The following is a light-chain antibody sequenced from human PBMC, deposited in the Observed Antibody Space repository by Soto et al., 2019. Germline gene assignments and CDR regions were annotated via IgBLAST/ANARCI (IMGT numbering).Light chain of an antibody. CDR1: ENVGKY. J-gene: IGKJ1*01. CDR3: QQTNSIPWT. Sequence: DIQMTQSPSSKSASVGDRVTISCRARENVGKYLNWYQQKAGRAPELLIYGVSTLHSGVPSRFSGSGSGTELSLIIASLQPEDSATYYCQQTNSIPWTFGQGAEVEIK. V-gene: IGKV1-39*01. CDR2: GVS.